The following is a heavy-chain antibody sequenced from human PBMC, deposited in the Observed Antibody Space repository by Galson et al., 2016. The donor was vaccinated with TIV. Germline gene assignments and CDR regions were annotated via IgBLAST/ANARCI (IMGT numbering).Heavy chain of an antibody. CDR2: IYPGDSET. Sequence: QSGAEVKKPGESLKISCKASGYSISSYWTAWVRQVPGKGLEWMGIIYPGDSETRYSPSFQGQVTISAAKSINTAYLQWTSLKASDTAMYYCAKAPGYSGYSYGYFDSWGQGTLVTVSS. D-gene: IGHD5-18*01. CDR1: GYSISSYW. V-gene: IGHV5-51*03. CDR3: AKAPGYSGYSYGYFDS. J-gene: IGHJ4*02.